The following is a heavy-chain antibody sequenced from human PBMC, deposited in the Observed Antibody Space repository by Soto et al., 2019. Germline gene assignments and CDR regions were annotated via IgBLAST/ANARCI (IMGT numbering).Heavy chain of an antibody. D-gene: IGHD1-26*01. CDR2: ITTKGDST. CDR1: GFTFSSYA. CDR3: ARKNSGTYPFDF. V-gene: IGHV3-64*02. Sequence: GGSLRLSCAASGFTFSSYAMSWVRQAPGKGLEYVSAITTKGDSTYYADSVKGRFSISRDNSKNTLYLQMGCLRADDMAVYYCARKNSGTYPFDFWGQGTLVTVSS. J-gene: IGHJ4*02.